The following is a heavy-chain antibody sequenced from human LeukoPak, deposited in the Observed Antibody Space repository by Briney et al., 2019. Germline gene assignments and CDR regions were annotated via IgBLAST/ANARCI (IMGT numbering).Heavy chain of an antibody. CDR2: IRYGGSNK. J-gene: IGHJ4*02. CDR3: AKDPRDHSYGWSWRYFDY. CDR1: GFTFSSYV. V-gene: IGHV3-30*02. D-gene: IGHD5-18*01. Sequence: PGGSLRLSCAASGFTFSSYVMHWVRQAPGKGLEWVAFIRYGGSNKYFADSVKGRFTISRDNSKNTLYLQMNNLRAEDTAVYYCAKDPRDHSYGWSWRYFDYWGQGTLVTVSS.